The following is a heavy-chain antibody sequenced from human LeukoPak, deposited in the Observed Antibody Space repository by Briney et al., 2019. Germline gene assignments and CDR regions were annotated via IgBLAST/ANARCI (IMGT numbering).Heavy chain of an antibody. D-gene: IGHD3-10*01. Sequence: SETLSLTCAVYGGSFSGYYWSWIRQPPGKGLEWIGEINHSGSTNYNPSLKSRVTISVDTSKNQFSLQLNSVTPEDTAVYYCARTVRGVISVDYWGQGTLVTVSS. CDR3: ARTVRGVISVDY. J-gene: IGHJ4*02. V-gene: IGHV4-34*01. CDR1: GGSFSGYY. CDR2: INHSGST.